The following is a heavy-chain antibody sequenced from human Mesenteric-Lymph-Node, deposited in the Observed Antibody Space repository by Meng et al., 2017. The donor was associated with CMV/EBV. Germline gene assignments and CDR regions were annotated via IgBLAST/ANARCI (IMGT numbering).Heavy chain of an antibody. V-gene: IGHV4-59*01. D-gene: IGHD1/OR15-1a*01. J-gene: IGHJ4*02. Sequence: SETLSLTCSISGGSISNYYWSWIRQPPGRGLQWIGYVYYDGDTKDNPSLKRRVTMSVDMSKNQISLRLTSVTGADTAVYYCTRGVRTTTIDFWGRGTLVTVSS. CDR2: VYYDGDT. CDR1: GGSISNYY. CDR3: TRGVRTTTIDF.